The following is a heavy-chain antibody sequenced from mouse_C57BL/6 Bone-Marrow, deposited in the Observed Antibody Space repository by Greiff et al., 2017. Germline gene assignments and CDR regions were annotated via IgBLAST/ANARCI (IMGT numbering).Heavy chain of an antibody. CDR2: INPYNGGT. V-gene: IGHV1-19*01. CDR1: GYTFTDYY. CDR3: GHYYGSSYEFAY. D-gene: IGHD1-1*01. Sequence: EVQLQQSGPVLVKPGASVKMSCKASGYTFTDYYMNWVKQSHGKSLEWIGVINPYNGGTSYNQKFKGKATLTVDKSSSTAYMELNSLTSEDSAVYYCGHYYGSSYEFAYWGQGTLGTVSA. J-gene: IGHJ3*01.